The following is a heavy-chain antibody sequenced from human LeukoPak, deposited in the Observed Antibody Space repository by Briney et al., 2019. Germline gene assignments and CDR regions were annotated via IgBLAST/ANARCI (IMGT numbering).Heavy chain of an antibody. CDR1: GGSISSGDYY. CDR2: IYYSGST. D-gene: IGHD1-26*01. CDR3: ARVRATTGFDY. J-gene: IGHJ4*02. Sequence: SSQTLSLTCTVSGGSISSGDYYWSWIRQPPGKGLEWIGYIYYSGSTYYNPSLKSRVTISVDTSKNQFSLKLSSVTAADTAVYYSARVRATTGFDYWGQGTLVTVSS. V-gene: IGHV4-30-4*01.